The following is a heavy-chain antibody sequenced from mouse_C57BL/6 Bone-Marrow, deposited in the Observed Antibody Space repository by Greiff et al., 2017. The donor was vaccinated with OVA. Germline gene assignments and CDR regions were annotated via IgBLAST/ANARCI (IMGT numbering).Heavy chain of an antibody. CDR3: TTGETTVVEDYYYAMDY. CDR1: GFNIKDDY. V-gene: IGHV14-4*01. J-gene: IGHJ4*01. Sequence: EVQLQQSGAELVRPGASVKLSCTASGFNIKDDYMHWVKQRPEQGLEWIGWIDPENGDTEYASKFQGKATITADTSSNTAYLQLSSLTSEDTAVYYCTTGETTVVEDYYYAMDYWGQGTSVTVSS. CDR2: IDPENGDT. D-gene: IGHD1-1*01.